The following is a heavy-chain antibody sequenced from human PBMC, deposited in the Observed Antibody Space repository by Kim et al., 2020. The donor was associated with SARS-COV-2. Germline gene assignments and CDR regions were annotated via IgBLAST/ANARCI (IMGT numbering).Heavy chain of an antibody. CDR1: GGSFSDFQ. CDR2: INHAGST. Sequence: SETLSLTCAVYGGSFSDFQWTWIRQTPGKGLEWIGEINHAGSTNYNPSPRSRISMSVDTSKNQFSLKLSSVTAADTAVYYCSAGAPGHWGQGTLVTVSS. J-gene: IGHJ1*01. V-gene: IGHV4-34*01. CDR3: SAGAPGH.